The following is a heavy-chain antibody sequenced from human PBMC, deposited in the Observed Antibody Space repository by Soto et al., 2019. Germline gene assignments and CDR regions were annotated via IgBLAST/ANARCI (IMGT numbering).Heavy chain of an antibody. CDR2: INAGNGNT. D-gene: IGHD2-21*01. CDR1: GYTFTSYA. CDR3: AGSIVVVTALDY. V-gene: IGHV1-3*05. Sequence: QVQLVQSGAEEKKPGASVKVSCKASGYTFTSYAMHWVRQAPGQRLEWMGWINAGNGNTKYSQKFQGRVTITRDTSASTAYMELGSLRSEDTAVYSCAGSIVVVTALDYWGQGTLVTVSS. J-gene: IGHJ4*02.